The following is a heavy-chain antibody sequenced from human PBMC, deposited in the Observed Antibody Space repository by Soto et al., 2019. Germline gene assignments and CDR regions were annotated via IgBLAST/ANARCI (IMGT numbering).Heavy chain of an antibody. J-gene: IGHJ5*02. D-gene: IGHD1-1*01. CDR1: GFTFSSFG. CDR3: VRCWGTGDGSNLGYNWLDP. V-gene: IGHV3-48*01. Sequence: GGSLRLSCAGSGFTFSSFGMNWVRQAPGKGLEWLSYIGSSSSTIYYADSVKGRFTISRDNAKNSLYLQMNSLRAADTAVYFCVRCWGTGDGSNLGYNWLDPWGQGTLVTVSS. CDR2: IGSSSSTI.